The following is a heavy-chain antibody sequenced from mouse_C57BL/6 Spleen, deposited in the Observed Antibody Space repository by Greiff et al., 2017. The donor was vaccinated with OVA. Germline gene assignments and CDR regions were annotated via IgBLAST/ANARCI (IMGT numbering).Heavy chain of an antibody. CDR2: IDPSDSET. CDR3: ARWGGYGNYDDY. V-gene: IGHV1-52*01. D-gene: IGHD2-1*01. J-gene: IGHJ2*01. CDR1: GYTFTSYW. Sequence: QVQLKESGAELVRPGSSVKLSCKASGYTFTSYWMHWVKQRPIQGLEWIGNIDPSDSETHYNQKFKDKATLTVDKSSSTAYMQLSSLTSEDSAVYYCARWGGYGNYDDYWGQGTTLTVSS.